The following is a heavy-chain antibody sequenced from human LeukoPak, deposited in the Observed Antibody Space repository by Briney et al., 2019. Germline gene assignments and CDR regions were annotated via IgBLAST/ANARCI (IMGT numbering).Heavy chain of an antibody. J-gene: IGHJ4*02. Sequence: PGGSLRLSCAASGFTISRFWMHWVRQAPGKGLVWVARASSDGSSTVYADSVKGRFTISRDNAKKTLYLQMKNLRAEDTAIYYCARDSDAGFDYWGQGTLVTVSS. CDR2: ASSDGSST. CDR1: GFTISRFW. V-gene: IGHV3-74*01. CDR3: ARDSDAGFDY.